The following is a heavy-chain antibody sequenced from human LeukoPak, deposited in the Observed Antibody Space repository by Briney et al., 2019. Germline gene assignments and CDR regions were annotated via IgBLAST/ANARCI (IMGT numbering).Heavy chain of an antibody. CDR3: ARSVGTIQSLGAFDI. Sequence: PSETLSLTCTVSGGSMNSYFWGWVRQPPGKGLEWLAYINYSGSTNYNPSLKSRLTISEDTSKTQFSLKLSSVTAADTAVYYCARSVGTIQSLGAFDIWGQGTMVTVSS. CDR1: GGSMNSYF. CDR2: INYSGST. J-gene: IGHJ3*02. V-gene: IGHV4-59*08. D-gene: IGHD1-26*01.